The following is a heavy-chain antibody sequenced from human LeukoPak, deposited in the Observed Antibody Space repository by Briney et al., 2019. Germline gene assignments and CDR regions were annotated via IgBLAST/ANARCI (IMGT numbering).Heavy chain of an antibody. CDR2: ISGSGGST. D-gene: IGHD3-10*01. CDR3: ATTPLWFGELPDDY. J-gene: IGHJ4*02. Sequence: PGGSLRPSCAASGFTFSSYAMSWVRQAPGKGLEWVSAISGSGGSTYYADSVKGRFTISRDNSKNTLYLQMNSPRAEDTAVYYCATTPLWFGELPDDYWGQGTLVTVSS. V-gene: IGHV3-23*01. CDR1: GFTFSSYA.